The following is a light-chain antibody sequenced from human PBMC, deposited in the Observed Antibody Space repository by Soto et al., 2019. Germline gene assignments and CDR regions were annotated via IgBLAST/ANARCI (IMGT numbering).Light chain of an antibody. CDR1: SSDVGGYNY. J-gene: IGLJ3*02. V-gene: IGLV2-14*01. Sequence: QSVLTQPASVSGSPGQSITISCTGTSSDVGGYNYVSWYQQHPGKAPKLMIYDVSNRPSGVSNRFSGSKSGNTASLTISGLQAEDEADYYCSSYTSSSTPPWVFGGGTKLTVL. CDR2: DVS. CDR3: SSYTSSSTPPWV.